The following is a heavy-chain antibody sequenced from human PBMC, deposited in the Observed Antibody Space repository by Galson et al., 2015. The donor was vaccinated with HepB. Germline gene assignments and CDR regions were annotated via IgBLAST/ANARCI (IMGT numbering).Heavy chain of an antibody. CDR3: ARVEQWLAVLYFDY. Sequence: SEPLSLTCTVSGYSISSGYHWGWIRQPPGKGLEWIGSIYHRGNTYYNPSLKSRVTISADTSNDQFSLTLTSVTAADTAVYYCARVEQWLAVLYFDYWGQGTLVTVSS. CDR2: IYHRGNT. D-gene: IGHD6-19*01. V-gene: IGHV4-38-2*02. CDR1: GYSISSGYH. J-gene: IGHJ4*02.